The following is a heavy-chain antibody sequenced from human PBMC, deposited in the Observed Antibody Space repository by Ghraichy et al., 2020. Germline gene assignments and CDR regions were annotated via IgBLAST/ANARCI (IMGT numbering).Heavy chain of an antibody. CDR3: ARGMLHGGTCCYAFDI. CDR2: IWHGGIT. J-gene: IGHJ3*02. V-gene: IGHV4-4*02. Sequence: SETLSLTCAVSGGSISTDNWWSWVRQPPGKGLEWIGEIWHGGITKYNPPLKSRVTISVDKSNNQISLNLNSVTAADTAVYYCARGMLHGGTCCYAFDIWGQGVMVTVSS. D-gene: IGHD3-16*01. CDR1: GGSISTDNW.